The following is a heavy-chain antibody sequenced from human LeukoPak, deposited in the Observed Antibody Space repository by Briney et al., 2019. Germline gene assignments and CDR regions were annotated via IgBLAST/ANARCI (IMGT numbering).Heavy chain of an antibody. Sequence: PSETLSLTCTVSGVSFTTYYWTWIRQPAGKGPEWIGRIYSSGSTNYNPSLESRVTMSIDTSKHQFSLKLTSVTAADTAVYFCARERGILRGDAFDLWGQGTMVTVSS. D-gene: IGHD1-26*01. CDR2: IYSSGST. J-gene: IGHJ3*01. CDR3: ARERGILRGDAFDL. V-gene: IGHV4-4*07. CDR1: GVSFTTYY.